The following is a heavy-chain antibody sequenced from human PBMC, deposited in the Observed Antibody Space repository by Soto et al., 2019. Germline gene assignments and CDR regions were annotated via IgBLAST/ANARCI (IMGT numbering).Heavy chain of an antibody. D-gene: IGHD3-10*01. CDR3: ARDSGSGSYWSYYYYYGMDV. J-gene: IGHJ6*02. CDR2: ISSNGGST. Sequence: PGGSLRLSCAASGFTFSSYAMHWVRQAPGKGLVYVSAISSNGGSTYCANSVKGRFTISRDNSKNTLYLQMGSLRAEDMAVYYCARDSGSGSYWSYYYYYGMDVWGQGTTVTVSS. CDR1: GFTFSSYA. V-gene: IGHV3-64*01.